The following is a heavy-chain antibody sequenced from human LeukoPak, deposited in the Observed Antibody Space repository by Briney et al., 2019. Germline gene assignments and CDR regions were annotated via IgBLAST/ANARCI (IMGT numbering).Heavy chain of an antibody. CDR3: ARVDYDSWDAFDI. Sequence: ASVKVSCKASGYTFTGYYMHWVRQAPGQGLEWMGWINPNSGGTNYAQKFQGRVTMTRDTSISTAYMELSRLRSDDTAVYYCARVDYDSWDAFDIWGQGTMVTVSS. J-gene: IGHJ3*02. V-gene: IGHV1-2*02. D-gene: IGHD3-22*01. CDR2: INPNSGGT. CDR1: GYTFTGYY.